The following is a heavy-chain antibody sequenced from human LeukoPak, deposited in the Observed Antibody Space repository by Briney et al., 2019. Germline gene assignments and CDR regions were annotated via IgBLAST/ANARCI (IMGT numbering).Heavy chain of an antibody. CDR1: GYTFTSYD. CDR3: ARVVRRGSSPLIWFGELGIDY. Sequence: ASVKVSCKASGYTFTSYDINWVRQATGQGLEWMGWMNPNSGNTGYAQKFQGRVTMTRNTSISTAYMELSSLRSEDTAVYYCARVVRRGSSPLIWFGELGIDYWGRGTLVTVSS. J-gene: IGHJ4*02. V-gene: IGHV1-8*01. D-gene: IGHD3-10*01. CDR2: MNPNSGNT.